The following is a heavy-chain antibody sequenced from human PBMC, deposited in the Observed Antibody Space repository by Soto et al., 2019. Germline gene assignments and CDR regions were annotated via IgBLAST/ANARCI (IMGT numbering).Heavy chain of an antibody. D-gene: IGHD6-13*01. Sequence: GGSLRLSCAASGFSFSDYAMSWVRQAPGKGLEWVSVISESGGSTHYADSVRGRFTVSRDNSKNSLYLQMNSLRAEDTALYYCVKDMSSSSWYAFDLCGQGTMVTVSS. V-gene: IGHV3-23*01. J-gene: IGHJ3*01. CDR2: ISESGGST. CDR3: VKDMSSSSWYAFDL. CDR1: GFSFSDYA.